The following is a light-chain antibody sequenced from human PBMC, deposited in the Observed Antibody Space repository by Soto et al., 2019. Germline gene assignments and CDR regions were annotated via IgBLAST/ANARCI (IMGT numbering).Light chain of an antibody. CDR1: QSVGKNY. J-gene: IGKJ4*01. Sequence: ENVLTQSPGTLSLSPGQRATLSCRASQSVGKNYLGWYQQKPGQAPRLLIYHASNRATGIPDRFSGSGSGTDFTLTISRLEPEDFAVYYCQQYETSPLTFGGGTKVEIK. V-gene: IGKV3-20*01. CDR2: HAS. CDR3: QQYETSPLT.